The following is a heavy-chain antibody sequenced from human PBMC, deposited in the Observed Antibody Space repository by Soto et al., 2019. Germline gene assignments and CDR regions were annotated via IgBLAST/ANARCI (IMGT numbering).Heavy chain of an antibody. D-gene: IGHD3-3*01. V-gene: IGHV4-30-4*01. CDR1: GGSISSGDYY. CDR3: ARVQGYYDFWSGYLYNWFDP. CDR2: IYYSGST. Sequence: SETLSLTCTVSGGSISSGDYYWSWVRQRPVKGLEWIGYIYYSGSTYYNPSLKSRVTISVDTSKNQFSLKLSSVTAEDTAVYYCARVQGYYDFWSGYLYNWFDPWGQETMVTVYS. J-gene: IGHJ5*02.